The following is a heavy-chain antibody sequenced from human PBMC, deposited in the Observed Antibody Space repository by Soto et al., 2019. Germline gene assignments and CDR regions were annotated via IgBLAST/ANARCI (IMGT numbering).Heavy chain of an antibody. CDR2: IWYDGSTK. D-gene: IGHD6-13*01. J-gene: IGHJ4*02. CDR1: GFTFSSYA. V-gene: IGHV3-33*01. Sequence: TGGSLRLSCAASGFTFSSYAMHWVRQAPGKGLEWVADIWYDGSTKYYADSVKGRFTVSRDNSKNTLYLQLNSLRADDTAMYYCARVKDSSSWYLQDFDYWGQGTLVTVSS. CDR3: ARVKDSSSWYLQDFDY.